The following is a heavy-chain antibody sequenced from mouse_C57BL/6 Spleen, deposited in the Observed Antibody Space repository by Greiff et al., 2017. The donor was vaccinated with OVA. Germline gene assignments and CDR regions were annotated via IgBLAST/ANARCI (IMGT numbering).Heavy chain of an antibody. CDR2: IDPSDSYT. J-gene: IGHJ2*01. CDR3: ARSLDGNYD. D-gene: IGHD2-1*01. V-gene: IGHV1-69*01. CDR1: GYTFTSYW. Sequence: QVQLKQPGAELVMPGASVKLSCKASGYTFTSYWMHWVKQRPGQGLEWIGEIDPSDSYTNYNQKFKGKSTLTVDKSSSTAYMQLSSLTSEDSAVYYCARSLDGNYDWGQGTTLTVSS.